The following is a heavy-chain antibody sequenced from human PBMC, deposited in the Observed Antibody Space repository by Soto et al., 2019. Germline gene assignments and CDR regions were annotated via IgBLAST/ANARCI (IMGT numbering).Heavy chain of an antibody. D-gene: IGHD2-2*01. Sequence: GGSLRLSCAASGFTLSKTWMNWVRQAPGKGLEWVGRIKSNTDGGTTEYAAPVKGRCTISRDDSKSTLYLQMSSLKTEDTAIYYCTTVGCISSRCYVANYYGMDVWGQGTTVTVSS. CDR2: IKSNTDGGTT. CDR1: GFTLSKTW. CDR3: TTVGCISSRCYVANYYGMDV. J-gene: IGHJ6*02. V-gene: IGHV3-15*07.